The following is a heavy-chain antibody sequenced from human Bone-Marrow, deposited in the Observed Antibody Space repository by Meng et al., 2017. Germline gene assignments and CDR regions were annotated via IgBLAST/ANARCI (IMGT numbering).Heavy chain of an antibody. J-gene: IGHJ6*01. V-gene: IGHV4-59*01. D-gene: IGHD5-18*01. CDR1: GGSISSYY. CDR3: ARTSDTAAGYYYCYGMDV. CDR2: IYYSGST. Sequence: SETLSLTCTVSGGSISSYYWSWIRQPPGKGLEWIGYIYYSGSTNYNPSLKSRVTISVDTSKNQFSLKLSSVTAADTAVYYCARTSDTAAGYYYCYGMDVWGQGTTVT.